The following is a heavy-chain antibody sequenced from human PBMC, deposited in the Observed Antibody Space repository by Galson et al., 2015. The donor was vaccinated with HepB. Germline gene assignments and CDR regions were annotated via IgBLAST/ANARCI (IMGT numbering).Heavy chain of an antibody. V-gene: IGHV5-51*01. J-gene: IGHJ3*02. CDR1: GYSFTSYW. CDR2: IYPGDSDT. CDR3: ARLITMVRGAYDAFDI. D-gene: IGHD3-10*01. Sequence: QSGAEVKKPGESLKISCKGSGYSFTSYWIGWVRQMPGKGLEWMGIIYPGDSDTRYSPSFQGQVTISADKSISTAYLQWSSLKASDTATYYCARLITMVRGAYDAFDIWGQGTMVTVSS.